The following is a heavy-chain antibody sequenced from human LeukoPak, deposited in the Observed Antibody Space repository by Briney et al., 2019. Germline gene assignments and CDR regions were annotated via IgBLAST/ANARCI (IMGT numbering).Heavy chain of an antibody. D-gene: IGHD3-22*01. CDR2: ISYRGST. Sequence: LRLSCAASGFTFSDYYMSWIRQHPGKGLEWIGYISYRGSTYYNPSLKSRLTISVDTSNNQFSLRLSSVTAADTAVYYCASHDSIAYYGFFDYWGQGILVTVSS. CDR1: GFTFSDYY. V-gene: IGHV4-31*02. J-gene: IGHJ4*02. CDR3: ASHDSIAYYGFFDY.